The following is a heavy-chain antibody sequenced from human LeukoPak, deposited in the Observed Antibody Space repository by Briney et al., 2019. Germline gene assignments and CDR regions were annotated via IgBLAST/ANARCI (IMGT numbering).Heavy chain of an antibody. J-gene: IGHJ4*02. D-gene: IGHD4-17*01. Sequence: SETLSLTCTVSGGSVSGYYWSWIRQHPGKGLEWIGYIYYSGSTYYNPSLKSRVTISVDTSKNQFSLKLSSVTAADTAVYYCARDYGDYGFDYWGQGTLVTVSS. CDR1: GGSVSGYY. CDR2: IYYSGST. V-gene: IGHV4-31*03. CDR3: ARDYGDYGFDY.